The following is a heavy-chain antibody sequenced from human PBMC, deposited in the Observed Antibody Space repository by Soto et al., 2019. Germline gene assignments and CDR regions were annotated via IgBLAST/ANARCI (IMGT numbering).Heavy chain of an antibody. CDR1: GYTFTSYG. J-gene: IGHJ4*02. CDR2: INAGNGNT. CDR3: ARGISSSPLGY. Sequence: ASVKVSCKASGYTFTSYGMHWGRQAPGQRLEWMGWINAGNGNTKYSQKFQGRVTITRDTSASTAYMELSSLRSEDTAVYYCARGISSSPLGYWGQGPLVTVSS. V-gene: IGHV1-3*01. D-gene: IGHD6-13*01.